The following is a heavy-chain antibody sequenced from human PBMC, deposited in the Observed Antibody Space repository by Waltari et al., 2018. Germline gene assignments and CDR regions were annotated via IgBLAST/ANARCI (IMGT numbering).Heavy chain of an antibody. CDR3: APRPGGSGQTFDY. CDR2: IDPHERET. CDR1: GYTFIDYF. V-gene: IGHV1-69-2*01. D-gene: IGHD3-10*01. Sequence: EVQLVQSGAEVKKPGATVKITCKASGYTFIDYFRHWVQQAPGKGLEWVGRIDPHERETVDAEKFQSRLAITADTSTATSYLELSSLRSDDTAVYYCAPRPGGSGQTFDYLGQGTLLTVSS. J-gene: IGHJ4*02.